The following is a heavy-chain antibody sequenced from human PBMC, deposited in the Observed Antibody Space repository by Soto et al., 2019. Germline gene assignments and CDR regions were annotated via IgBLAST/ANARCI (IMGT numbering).Heavy chain of an antibody. CDR1: GYTFTKFH. V-gene: IGHV1-46*01. CDR3: ARAVIGHDNYETICYYFDH. Sequence: QVQLIQFGAEVKKPGASVKVSCRASGYTFTKFHIHWVRQAPGQGLEWMGMIDPSGGVTRDAERFQRRITMTSDTSTSSVYMELRGLTSEDTAVYYCARAVIGHDNYETICYYFDHWGPGTLVTVSS. D-gene: IGHD3-16*01. CDR2: IDPSGGVT. J-gene: IGHJ4*02.